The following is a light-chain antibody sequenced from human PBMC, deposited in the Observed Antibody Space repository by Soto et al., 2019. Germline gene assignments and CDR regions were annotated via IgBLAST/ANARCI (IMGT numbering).Light chain of an antibody. CDR3: QQRSNWPL. CDR1: QSVSSY. J-gene: IGKJ4*01. CDR2: DAS. V-gene: IGKV3-11*01. Sequence: EIVLTQSPATLSLSPGERATLSCRASQSVSSYLAWYQQKPGQAPRLLIYDASNRATGIPARFSGSGSGTDFTLTISSLEPEDFAVYYCQQRSNWPLFGGGPKVDIK.